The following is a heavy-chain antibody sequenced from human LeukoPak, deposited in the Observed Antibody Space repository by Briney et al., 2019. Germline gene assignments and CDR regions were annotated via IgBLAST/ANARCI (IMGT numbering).Heavy chain of an antibody. J-gene: IGHJ4*02. CDR2: INDDETVT. V-gene: IGHV3-74*01. D-gene: IGHD2-15*01. CDR1: GFTFSSYW. Sequence: GGSLRLSCAASGFTFSSYWMHWVRQAPGKGLVWVSRINDDETVTNYADSVKGRFTISRDNAKNTLYLQMNSLRAEDTAVYFCARDLGSGGSCYRNWGQGTLVTVSS. CDR3: ARDLGSGGSCYRN.